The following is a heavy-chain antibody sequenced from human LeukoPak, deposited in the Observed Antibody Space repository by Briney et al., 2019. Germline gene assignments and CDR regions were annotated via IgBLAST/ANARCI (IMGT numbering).Heavy chain of an antibody. Sequence: ASVKVSCKASGYSSSDYDIIWVRQAAVHGLEWVGWVNPKSGSRAFAQKFQGRVTMTRNTSISTGYMELSSLRSEDTAVYYCARGGMGGDCSGGTCQNWFDPWGPGTLVTVSS. J-gene: IGHJ5*02. CDR2: VNPKSGSR. CDR3: ARGGMGGDCSGGTCQNWFDP. CDR1: GYSSSDYD. V-gene: IGHV1-8*02. D-gene: IGHD2-15*01.